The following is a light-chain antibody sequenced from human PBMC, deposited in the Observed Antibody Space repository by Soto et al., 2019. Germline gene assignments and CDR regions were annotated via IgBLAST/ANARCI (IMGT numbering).Light chain of an antibody. V-gene: IGLV1-47*01. CDR2: RNN. CDR3: ATWDDSLSGRV. CDR1: SSNIGRNY. Sequence: QSVRTQPPSASETPGQGVTISCPGSSSNIGRNYVCWYQQLPGTAPKLLIYRNNQRPSGVPDRFSGSKSDTSASLAISGLRSEDEADYYCATWDDSLSGRVFGGGTKVTVL. J-gene: IGLJ3*02.